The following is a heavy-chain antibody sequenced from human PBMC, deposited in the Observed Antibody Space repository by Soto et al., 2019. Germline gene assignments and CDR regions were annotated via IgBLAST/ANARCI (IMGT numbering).Heavy chain of an antibody. CDR3: TRYCSSTSCHLFDY. CDR2: IRSKAYGGTT. CDR1: GFTFGDYA. Sequence: GGSLRLSCTASGFTFGDYAMSWFRQAPGKGLEWVGFIRSKAYGGTTEYAASVKGRFTISRDDSKSIAYLQMNSLKTEDTAVYYCTRYCSSTSCHLFDYWGQGTLVTVSS. J-gene: IGHJ4*02. D-gene: IGHD2-2*01. V-gene: IGHV3-49*03.